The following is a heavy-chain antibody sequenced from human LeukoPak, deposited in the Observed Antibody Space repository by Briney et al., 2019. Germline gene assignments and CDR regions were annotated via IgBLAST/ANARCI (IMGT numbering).Heavy chain of an antibody. CDR1: GSTFTDYY. V-gene: IGHV1-2*02. Sequence: GASVKLSCTSSGSTFTDYYIHWLRQAPGQGLEWMGWISANIGGTNYAQKFPGRVTMTKATSISTAYMELSGLTSDDTAVYYCARDGSFDYWGQGTLVTVSS. CDR3: ARDGSFDY. CDR2: ISANIGGT. J-gene: IGHJ4*02. D-gene: IGHD5-12*01.